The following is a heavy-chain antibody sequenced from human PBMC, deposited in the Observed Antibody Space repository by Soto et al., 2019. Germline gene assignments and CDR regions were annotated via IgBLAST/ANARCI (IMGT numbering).Heavy chain of an antibody. CDR1: GYTFTGYY. CDR2: INPNSGGT. J-gene: IGHJ3*02. V-gene: IGHV1-2*04. CDR3: ARDKVAARPSAFDI. Sequence: ASVKVSCKASGYTFTGYYMHWVRQAPGQGLEWMGWINPNSGGTNYAQKFQGWVTMTRDTSISTAYMELSRLRSDDTAVYYCARDKVAARPSAFDIWGQGTMVTVSS. D-gene: IGHD6-6*01.